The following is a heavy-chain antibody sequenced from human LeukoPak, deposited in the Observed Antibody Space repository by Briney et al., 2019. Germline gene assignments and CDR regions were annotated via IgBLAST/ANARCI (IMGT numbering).Heavy chain of an antibody. CDR1: GGTFSSYA. V-gene: IGHV1-69*06. CDR2: IIPIFGTA. J-gene: IGHJ4*02. CDR3: AREGVATISGALDY. Sequence: SSVKVSCKASGGTFSSYAISWGRQAPGQGLEWMGGIIPIFGTANYAQKFQGRVTITADKSTSTAYMELSSLRSEDTAVYYCAREGVATISGALDYWGQGTLVTVSS. D-gene: IGHD5-12*01.